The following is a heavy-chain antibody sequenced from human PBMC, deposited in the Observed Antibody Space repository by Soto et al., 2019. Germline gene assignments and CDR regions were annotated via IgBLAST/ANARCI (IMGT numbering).Heavy chain of an antibody. CDR2: IYWDDDK. J-gene: IGHJ4*02. Sequence: QITLKESGPPLVKPTQTLTLTCNFSGFSLSTSGVGVGWIRQPPGKALEWLALIYWDDDKRYSPSLKSRLTITKHTSKNQVVRTVTDMDPVDTATYYCVHIRYGSGLFDYWGQGTLVTVSS. CDR3: VHIRYGSGLFDY. D-gene: IGHD3-10*01. CDR1: GFSLSTSGVG. V-gene: IGHV2-5*02.